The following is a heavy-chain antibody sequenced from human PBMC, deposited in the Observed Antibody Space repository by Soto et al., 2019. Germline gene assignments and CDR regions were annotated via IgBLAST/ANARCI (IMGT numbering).Heavy chain of an antibody. J-gene: IGHJ6*02. D-gene: IGHD2-2*01. CDR3: ARGRYCSKSRCYSYYYLYDMDV. CDR2: ISNDGNNK. Sequence: QVQLVESGGGVVQPGRSPRLSCVASGFTFNSHIMHWVRQAPGKGLEWVAVISNDGNNKYYADSVRGRFTISRDNSKNTLYLEMNSLRAVDTVVYYCARGRYCSKSRCYSYYYLYDMDVWGHGTTVTVSS. CDR1: GFTFNSHI. V-gene: IGHV3-30-3*01.